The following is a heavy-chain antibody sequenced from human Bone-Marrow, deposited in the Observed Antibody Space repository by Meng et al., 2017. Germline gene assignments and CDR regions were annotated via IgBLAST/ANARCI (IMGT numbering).Heavy chain of an antibody. Sequence: GESLKISCAASGFTFSDYYMTWIRQAPGKGLEWVSSITGSGDASYADSVKGRFTISSDNSKNTLFLHMNSLTAEDTALYYCAGSVRFIGYDARAFEYWGQGTLVTVSS. D-gene: IGHD5-12*01. V-gene: IGHV3-23*01. CDR1: GFTFSDYY. J-gene: IGHJ4*02. CDR2: ITGSGDA. CDR3: AGSVRFIGYDARAFEY.